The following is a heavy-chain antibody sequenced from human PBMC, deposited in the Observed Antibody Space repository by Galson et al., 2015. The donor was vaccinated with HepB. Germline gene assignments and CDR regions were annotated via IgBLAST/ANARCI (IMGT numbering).Heavy chain of an antibody. V-gene: IGHV3-9*01. CDR1: GFTFDDYA. J-gene: IGHJ3*02. D-gene: IGHD3-10*01. Sequence: SLRLSCAASGFTFDDYAMHWVRQVPGKGLEWVSGVSWNSGNIGYADSVKGRFTISRDNAKNSLYLQMNSLRPEDTALYYCAKKQSPGDFGNAFDIWGQGTMVTVSS. CDR3: AKKQSPGDFGNAFDI. CDR2: VSWNSGNI.